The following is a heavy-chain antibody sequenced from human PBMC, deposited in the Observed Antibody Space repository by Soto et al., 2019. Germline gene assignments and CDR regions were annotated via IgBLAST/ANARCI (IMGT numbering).Heavy chain of an antibody. V-gene: IGHV5-51*01. J-gene: IGHJ6*02. Sequence: PGESLKISCKGSGYSFTNYWIGWVRQVPGKGLEWMGIIYPYDSEITYSPSFQGQVTISADISISTAYLRWSSLKASDTAVYYCARHRRRREGSYYYGMDVWGQGTTVTVSS. CDR2: IYPYDSEI. CDR1: GYSFTNYW. CDR3: ARHRRRREGSYYYGMDV. D-gene: IGHD1-26*01.